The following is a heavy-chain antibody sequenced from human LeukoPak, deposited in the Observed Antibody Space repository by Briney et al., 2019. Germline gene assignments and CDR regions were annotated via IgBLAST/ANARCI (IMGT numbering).Heavy chain of an antibody. CDR3: AKASGSRNYYYYYMDA. CDR1: GFTFSTYA. CDR2: ISYDGRQN. V-gene: IGHV3-30*04. Sequence: GGSLRLSCAASGFTFSTYAMNWVRQAPGKGLEWVAVISYDGRQNYYADSVKGRFTISRDSSKNTLYLQMNSLRAEDTAVYYCAKASGSRNYYYYYMDAWGKGTTVTVSS. J-gene: IGHJ6*03. D-gene: IGHD1-26*01.